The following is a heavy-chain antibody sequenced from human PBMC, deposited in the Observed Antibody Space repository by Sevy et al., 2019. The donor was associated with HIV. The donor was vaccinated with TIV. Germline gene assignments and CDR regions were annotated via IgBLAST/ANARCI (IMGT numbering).Heavy chain of an antibody. Sequence: GGSLRLSCAASGFTFSSYAMHWVRQAPGKGLEWVAVISYDGSNKYYADSVKGRFTISRDNSKNTLYLQMNSLRAEDTAVYYCARKQYYYDSSGYPATQYYGIDVWGQGTTVTVSS. CDR3: ARKQYYYDSSGYPATQYYGIDV. D-gene: IGHD3-22*01. J-gene: IGHJ6*02. V-gene: IGHV3-30-3*01. CDR1: GFTFSSYA. CDR2: ISYDGSNK.